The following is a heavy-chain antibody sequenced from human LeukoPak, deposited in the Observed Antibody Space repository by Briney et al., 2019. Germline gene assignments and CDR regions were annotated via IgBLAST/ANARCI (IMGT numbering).Heavy chain of an antibody. V-gene: IGHV1-2*02. CDR2: INPNSGGT. Sequence: VASVKVSCKASGYTFTGYYMHWVRQAPGQGLEWMGWINPNSGGTNYAQKFQGRVTMTRDTSISTAYMELSRLRSDDTAVYYCARAPGHYCSSTSCYTPGNDYWGQGTLVTVSS. CDR1: GYTFTGYY. CDR3: ARAPGHYCSSTSCYTPGNDY. D-gene: IGHD2-2*02. J-gene: IGHJ4*02.